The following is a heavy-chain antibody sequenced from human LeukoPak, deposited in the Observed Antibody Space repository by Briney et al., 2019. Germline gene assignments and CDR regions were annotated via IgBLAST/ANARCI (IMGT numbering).Heavy chain of an antibody. Sequence: GGSLRLSCAASGFTFTSYAMSWVRQAPGKGLEWVSAISGSGGSTYYADSVKGRFTISRDNSKNTLYLQMNSLRAEDTAVHYCAGHSGSFYALFDYWGQGTLVTVSS. CDR2: ISGSGGST. CDR1: GFTFTSYA. D-gene: IGHD1-26*01. J-gene: IGHJ4*02. V-gene: IGHV3-23*01. CDR3: AGHSGSFYALFDY.